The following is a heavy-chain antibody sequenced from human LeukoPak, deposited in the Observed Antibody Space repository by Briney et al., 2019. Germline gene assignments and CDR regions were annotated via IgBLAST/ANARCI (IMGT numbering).Heavy chain of an antibody. J-gene: IGHJ4*02. CDR2: ITSRGGTT. Sequence: GGSLRLSCAASGFTFSNYAMSWVRQAPGKGLEWVSFITSRGGTTDYVDSVKGRFTISRDNAKNTLYLQMNSLRAEDTAVYYCARDRDTMTTLLDYWGQGTLVTVSS. CDR3: ARDRDTMTTLLDY. D-gene: IGHD4-17*01. CDR1: GFTFSNYA. V-gene: IGHV3-23*01.